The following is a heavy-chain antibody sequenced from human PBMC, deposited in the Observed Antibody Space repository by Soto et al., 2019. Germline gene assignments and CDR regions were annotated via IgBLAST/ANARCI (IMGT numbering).Heavy chain of an antibody. CDR1: GYTFTSHA. Sequence: QVQLVQSGAEEKKPGASVKVSCKASGYTFTSHAMHWVRQAPGQRLEWMGWINAGNGNTKYSQKFQGRVTITRDTSARTVYMELSSLRSEDTAVYYCARVSGWYFLDYWGQGTLVTVSS. V-gene: IGHV1-3*05. J-gene: IGHJ4*02. CDR3: ARVSGWYFLDY. CDR2: INAGNGNT. D-gene: IGHD6-19*01.